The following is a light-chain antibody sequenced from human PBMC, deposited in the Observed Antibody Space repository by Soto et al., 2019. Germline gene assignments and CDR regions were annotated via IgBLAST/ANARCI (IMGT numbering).Light chain of an antibody. J-gene: IGLJ3*02. CDR2: EVS. CDR3: NSYTTSGQRV. Sequence: QSALTQPAAVSGSPGQSITISCTGTSSDVGGYNYVSWNQHHPGKAPKLVIFEVSNRPSGVSSRFSGSKSGYTASLTISGLQAEDEGDYYCNSYTTSGQRVFGGGTKLTVL. CDR1: SSDVGGYNY. V-gene: IGLV2-14*01.